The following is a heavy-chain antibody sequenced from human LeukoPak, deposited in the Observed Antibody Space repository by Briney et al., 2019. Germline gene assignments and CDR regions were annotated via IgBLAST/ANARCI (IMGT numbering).Heavy chain of an antibody. CDR2: VSYRGST. J-gene: IGHJ4*02. CDR1: GDSMTNNY. D-gene: IGHD3-10*01. CDR3: ARVGSGSSYYFDS. Sequence: SETLSLTCTVSGDSMTNNYWSWIRQSPGKGLEWVGYVSYRGSTDYNASLKGRVTVSLDTSKSQFSLKMNSVSAADTAVYYCARVGSGSSYYFDSWGQGSLVTVSS. V-gene: IGHV4-59*01.